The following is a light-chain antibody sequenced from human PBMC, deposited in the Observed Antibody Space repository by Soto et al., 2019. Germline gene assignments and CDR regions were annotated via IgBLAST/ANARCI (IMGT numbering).Light chain of an antibody. J-gene: IGLJ1*01. V-gene: IGLV2-23*01. Sequence: QSVLTQPDSVSGSPGQSITICCTGGSRDVGGYNLVSWYQQHPGKVPKLIIYEGNQRPSGVSNRFSGSKSGNTASLTISGLQAEDEADYYCCSFAGSLYVFGTGTKVTV. CDR3: CSFAGSLYV. CDR1: SRDVGGYNL. CDR2: EGN.